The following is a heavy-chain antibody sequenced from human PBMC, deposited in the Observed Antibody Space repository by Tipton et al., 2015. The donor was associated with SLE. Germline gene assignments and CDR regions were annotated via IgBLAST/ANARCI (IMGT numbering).Heavy chain of an antibody. Sequence: TLSLTCSVSGGSISSGYYYWTWIRQHPGKGLEWIGNNYDSGSTYYSPSLKSRVTISVDTSKNQFSLRLSSVTAADTAVYYCARFSGSLRNFQDWGQGTLVTVSS. V-gene: IGHV4-31*03. D-gene: IGHD4-17*01. CDR2: NYDSGST. CDR1: GGSISSGYYY. CDR3: ARFSGSLRNFQD. J-gene: IGHJ1*01.